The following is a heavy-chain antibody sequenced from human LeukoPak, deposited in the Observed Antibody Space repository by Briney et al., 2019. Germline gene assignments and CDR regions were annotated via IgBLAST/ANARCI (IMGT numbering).Heavy chain of an antibody. D-gene: IGHD3-3*01. Sequence: PSETLSLTCTVSGGSISSYYWSWIRQPAGKGLEWIGRIYTSGSTNYNPSLKSRVTMSVGTSKNQFSLKLSSVTAADTAVYYCARGVYDFWSGYATYYYYYMDVWGKGTTVTVSS. V-gene: IGHV4-4*07. CDR1: GGSISSYY. J-gene: IGHJ6*03. CDR3: ARGVYDFWSGYATYYYYYMDV. CDR2: IYTSGST.